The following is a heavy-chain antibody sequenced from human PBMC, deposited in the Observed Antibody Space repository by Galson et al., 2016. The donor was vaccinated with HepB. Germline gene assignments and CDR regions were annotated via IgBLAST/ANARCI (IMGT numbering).Heavy chain of an antibody. CDR3: ARGVYGDHCWFDY. Sequence: SLRLSCAASGFTVSSNYMSWVRQAPGKGLEWVSVIYSGGTTYYADSVKGRFTISRDNSKNTLFLQMNTLRPEDTAVYYCARGVYGDHCWFDYWGQGTLVTVSS. CDR2: IYSGGTT. V-gene: IGHV3-66*02. CDR1: GFTVSSNY. J-gene: IGHJ4*02. D-gene: IGHD4-17*01.